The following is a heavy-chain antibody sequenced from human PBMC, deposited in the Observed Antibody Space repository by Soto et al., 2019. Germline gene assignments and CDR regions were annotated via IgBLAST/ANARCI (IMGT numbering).Heavy chain of an antibody. J-gene: IGHJ4*02. CDR1: GFTFSSYA. D-gene: IGHD6-6*01. Sequence: PGGSPRLSCAASGFTFSSYAMSWVRQAPGKGLEWVSAISGSGGSTYYADSVKGRFTISRDNSKNTLYLQMNSLRAEDTAVYYCAKELDSSSSAYDYWGQRTLVTVSS. V-gene: IGHV3-23*01. CDR2: ISGSGGST. CDR3: AKELDSSSSAYDY.